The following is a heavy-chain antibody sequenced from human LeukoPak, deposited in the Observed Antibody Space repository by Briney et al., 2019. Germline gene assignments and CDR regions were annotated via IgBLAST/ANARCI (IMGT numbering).Heavy chain of an antibody. Sequence: SVKVSCKASGGTFSSYAISWVRQAPGQGLEWTGRIIPIFDIANYAQKFQGRVTITADKSTSTAYMELSSLRSEDTAVYYCARLRSAAAADFDYWGQGTLVTVSS. CDR3: ARLRSAAAADFDY. CDR2: IIPIFDIA. J-gene: IGHJ4*02. D-gene: IGHD6-13*01. CDR1: GGTFSSYA. V-gene: IGHV1-69*04.